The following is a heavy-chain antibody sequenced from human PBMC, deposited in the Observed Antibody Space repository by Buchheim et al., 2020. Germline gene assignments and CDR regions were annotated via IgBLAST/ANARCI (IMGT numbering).Heavy chain of an antibody. J-gene: IGHJ5*02. D-gene: IGHD6-19*01. CDR2: IYYGGST. CDR1: GGSISNSDSYY. CDR3: ARGLYSSGWFSREYNWFDP. Sequence: QVQLQESGPGLVKPSETLSLTCTVSGGSISNSDSYYWGWIRQPPGKGLEWIGSIYYGGSTYYNPSLKSRVTISVDTSKKQISLKLSSVTAADTAVYYCARGLYSSGWFSREYNWFDPWGQGTL. V-gene: IGHV4-39*07.